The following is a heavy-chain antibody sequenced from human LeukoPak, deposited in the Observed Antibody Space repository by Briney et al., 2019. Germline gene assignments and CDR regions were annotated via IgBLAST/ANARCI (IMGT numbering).Heavy chain of an antibody. J-gene: IGHJ4*02. CDR1: GGSISSSSYY. Sequence: TSSETLSLTCTVSGGSISSSSYYWGWIRQPPGKGLKWIGSIYYSGSTYYNPSLKSRVTISVDTSKNQFSLKLSSVTAADTAVYYCARGFNSAVTASSPHDYWGQGTLVTVFS. CDR2: IYYSGST. V-gene: IGHV4-39*07. CDR3: ARGFNSAVTASSPHDY. D-gene: IGHD4-17*01.